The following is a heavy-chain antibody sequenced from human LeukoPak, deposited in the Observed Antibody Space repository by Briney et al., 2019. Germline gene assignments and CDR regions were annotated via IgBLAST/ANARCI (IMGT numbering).Heavy chain of an antibody. Sequence: SETLSLTCTVSGGSISSYYWSWLRQPPGKGLEWIGYIYYSGSTNYNPSLKSRVTISVDTSKNQFSLKLSSVTAADTAVYYCARVHFFGSAYYFDYWGQGTLVTVSS. CDR1: GGSISSYY. D-gene: IGHD1-26*01. J-gene: IGHJ4*02. V-gene: IGHV4-59*01. CDR3: ARVHFFGSAYYFDY. CDR2: IYYSGST.